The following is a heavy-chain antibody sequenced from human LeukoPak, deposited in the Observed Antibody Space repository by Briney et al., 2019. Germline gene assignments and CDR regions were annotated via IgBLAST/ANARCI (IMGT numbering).Heavy chain of an antibody. CDR2: ISYDGSNK. D-gene: IGHD6-19*01. J-gene: IGHJ2*01. CDR1: GFTFSSYG. CDR3: AKDLGGGSGRYDL. V-gene: IGHV3-30*18. Sequence: GRSLRLSCAASGFTFSSYGMHWVRQAPGKGLEWVAIISYDGSNKYYADSVQGRFTISRDNSKNTLYLQMNSLRAEDTAVYYCAKDLGGGSGRYDLWGRGTLVTVSS.